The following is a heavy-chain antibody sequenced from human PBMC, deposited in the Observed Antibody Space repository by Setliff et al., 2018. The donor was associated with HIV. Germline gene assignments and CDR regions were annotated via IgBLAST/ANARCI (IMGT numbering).Heavy chain of an antibody. Sequence: GGSLRLSCAASGFTFSRYEMNWVRQAPGKGLEWVSYISNSVSTVYYADSAKGRFTISRDNAKNSMYLQMSSLRVEDTAVYYCAREGCGDGTCYAPDLWGQGTLVTVSS. D-gene: IGHD2-15*01. CDR3: AREGCGDGTCYAPDL. V-gene: IGHV3-48*03. CDR1: GFTFSRYE. J-gene: IGHJ4*02. CDR2: ISNSVSTV.